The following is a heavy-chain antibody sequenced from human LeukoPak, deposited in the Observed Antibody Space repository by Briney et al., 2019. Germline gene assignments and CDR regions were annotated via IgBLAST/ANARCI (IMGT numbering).Heavy chain of an antibody. CDR1: GGTFSGNS. V-gene: IGHV1-69*08. D-gene: IGHD1-7*01. J-gene: IGHJ4*02. Sequence: SVKVSCTASGGTFSGNSITWVRQAPGQGLEWMGRFIPILNTTNYAQDFQGRVTLTADKSTSTAYMELMSLGSEDTAVYYCARETRDSNWNSVAYLDHWGQGTLVTVSS. CDR3: ARETRDSNWNSVAYLDH. CDR2: FIPILNTT.